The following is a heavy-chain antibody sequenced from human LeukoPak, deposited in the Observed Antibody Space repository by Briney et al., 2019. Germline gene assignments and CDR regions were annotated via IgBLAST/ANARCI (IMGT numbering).Heavy chain of an antibody. J-gene: IGHJ4*02. CDR3: AKDAPRGRYFDWLPYFDY. CDR1: GYTFTSYY. Sequence: ASVKVSCKASGYTFTSYYMHWVRQAPGQGLEWMGIINPSGGSTSYAQKFQGRVTMTRDMSTSTVYMELSSLRAEDTAVYYCAKDAPRGRYFDWLPYFDYWGQGTLVTVSS. D-gene: IGHD3-9*01. CDR2: INPSGGST. V-gene: IGHV1-46*01.